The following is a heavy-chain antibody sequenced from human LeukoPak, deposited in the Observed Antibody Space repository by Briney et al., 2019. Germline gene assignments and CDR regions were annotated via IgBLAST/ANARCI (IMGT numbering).Heavy chain of an antibody. V-gene: IGHV3-30-3*01. CDR1: GFTFSSYA. D-gene: IGHD3-22*01. J-gene: IGHJ6*02. Sequence: GGSLRLSCAASGFTFSSYAMHWVRQAPGKGLEWVAVISYVGSNKYYADSAKGRFTISRDNSKNTLYLQMNSLRAEDTAVYYCARDGSTMIVVVTTEGYGMDVWGQGTTVTVSS. CDR2: ISYVGSNK. CDR3: ARDGSTMIVVVTTEGYGMDV.